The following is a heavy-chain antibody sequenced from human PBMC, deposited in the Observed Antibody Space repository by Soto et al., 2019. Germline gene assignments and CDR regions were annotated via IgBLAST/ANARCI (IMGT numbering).Heavy chain of an antibody. Sequence: PSEALSLNCPVSGCSIKTYYWSWIRQPPGKGLEWIGYVDYSGNSDSSPSLKSRVTISIDTSKKQVSLKLNSVTAADTAVYYCARNWFSVAGRFHFDYWGQGIPVTVSS. D-gene: IGHD6-19*01. V-gene: IGHV4-59*01. CDR1: GCSIKTYY. CDR2: VDYSGNS. CDR3: ARNWFSVAGRFHFDY. J-gene: IGHJ4*02.